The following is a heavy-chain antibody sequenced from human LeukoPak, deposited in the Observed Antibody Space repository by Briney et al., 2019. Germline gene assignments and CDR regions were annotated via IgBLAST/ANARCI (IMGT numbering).Heavy chain of an antibody. V-gene: IGHV1-24*01. CDR1: GYTLADLS. CDR3: ATPFGERAGSGLS. Sequence: GASGKVSCKVSGYTLADLSVHWVRRAPGKGLEWMGGFDPEDGETIYAQKFQGRVTMTEDTSTDTASMELSILRSEDTAVYYCATPFGERAGSGLSWGQGTLVTVSS. CDR2: FDPEDGET. J-gene: IGHJ5*02. D-gene: IGHD3-10*01.